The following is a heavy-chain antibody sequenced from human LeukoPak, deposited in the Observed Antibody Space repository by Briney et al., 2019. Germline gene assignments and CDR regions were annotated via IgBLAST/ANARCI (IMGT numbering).Heavy chain of an antibody. CDR3: AHALISYQLLSNFDY. J-gene: IGHJ4*02. Sequence: SGPTLVNPTQTLTLTCTFSGFSLTTSGVGVGWIRQPPGKALEWLAVIFWNDDKRYSPSLKSRLTITKDTSKNQVVLTMTNMDPVDTATYYCAHALISYQLLSNFDYWGQGTLVTVSS. CDR2: IFWNDDK. V-gene: IGHV2-5*01. D-gene: IGHD2-2*01. CDR1: GFSLTTSGVG.